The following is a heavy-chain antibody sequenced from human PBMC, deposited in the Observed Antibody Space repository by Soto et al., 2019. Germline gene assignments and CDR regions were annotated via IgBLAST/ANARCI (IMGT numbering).Heavy chain of an antibody. Sequence: PGGSLRLACAASGFTFSSYSMNWVRQAPGKGLEWVSSISSSSSYIYYADSVKGRFTISRDNAKNSLYLQMNSLRAEDTAVYYCARWVITMVRGAAYYYGMDVWGQGTTVTVSS. CDR1: GFTFSSYS. CDR3: ARWVITMVRGAAYYYGMDV. CDR2: ISSSSSYI. V-gene: IGHV3-21*01. D-gene: IGHD3-10*01. J-gene: IGHJ6*02.